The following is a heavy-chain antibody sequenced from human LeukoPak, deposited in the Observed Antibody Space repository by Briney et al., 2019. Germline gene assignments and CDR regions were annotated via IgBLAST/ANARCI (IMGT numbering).Heavy chain of an antibody. J-gene: IGHJ4*02. Sequence: GGSLRLSCAASGFTFNNYLMSWVRQAPGRGLEWVSVLFTGGGRTLYADSVKGRFTISGDTSRTTLYLQMNGLRAEDTAVYYCAKECDYSPGHKFDLWGQGTLVTVSS. V-gene: IGHV3-23*01. CDR3: AKECDYSPGHKFDL. CDR1: GFTFNNYL. CDR2: LFTGGGRT. D-gene: IGHD3-10*01.